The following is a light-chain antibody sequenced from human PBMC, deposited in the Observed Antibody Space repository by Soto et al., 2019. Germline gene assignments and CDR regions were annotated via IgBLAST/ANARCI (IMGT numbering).Light chain of an antibody. Sequence: EIVLTQSPATLSLSPGERATLSCRASQSVSSYLAWYQQKPGQAPRLLIYDASNRATGIPARFSGSGSGTDFTLTISSLEPDVFAVYYCQQRYNWPKCTLGQGTKVDIK. J-gene: IGKJ1*01. CDR2: DAS. CDR3: QQRYNWPKCT. CDR1: QSVSSY. V-gene: IGKV3-11*01.